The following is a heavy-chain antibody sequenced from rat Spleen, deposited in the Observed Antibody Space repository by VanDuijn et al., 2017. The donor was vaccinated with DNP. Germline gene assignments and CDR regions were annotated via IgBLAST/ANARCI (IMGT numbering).Heavy chain of an antibody. Sequence: EVQLVESGGGLVQPGRSLKLSCAASGFTFSDYNMAWVRQAPTKGLEWVAAISTGGGTYYRNSVKGRFTISRDNAKSTLYLQMDSLRPEETATYYCARVQLGYYALDAWGQGTSVTVSS. CDR2: ISTGGGT. V-gene: IGHV5S11*01. J-gene: IGHJ4*01. CDR3: ARVQLGYYALDA. CDR1: GFTFSDYN. D-gene: IGHD5-1*01.